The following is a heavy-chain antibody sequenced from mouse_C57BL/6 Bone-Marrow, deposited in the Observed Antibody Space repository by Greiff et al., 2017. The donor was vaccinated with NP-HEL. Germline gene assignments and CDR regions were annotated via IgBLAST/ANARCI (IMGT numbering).Heavy chain of an antibody. CDR2: IHPNSGST. D-gene: IGHD1-1*01. Sequence: QVQLQQPGAELVKPGASVKLSCKASGYTFTSYWMYWVKQRPGQGLEWIGMIHPNSGSTNYNEKFKSKATLTVDKSSSTAYMQLSSLTSEDSAVYYCASPPYYGSSYWYFDVWGTGTTVTVSS. CDR1: GYTFTSYW. CDR3: ASPPYYGSSYWYFDV. V-gene: IGHV1-64*01. J-gene: IGHJ1*03.